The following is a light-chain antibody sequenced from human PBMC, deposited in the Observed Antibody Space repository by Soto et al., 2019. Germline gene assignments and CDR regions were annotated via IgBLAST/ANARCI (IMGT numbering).Light chain of an antibody. Sequence: QSALTQLRSMYGSPGQSVTISCTGTSSDVGGYNYVSWYQQHPGKAPKLMIYDVSKRPSGVPDRFSGSKSGNTASLTISGLQAEDEADYYCCSYAGSYSSFGTGTKVTVL. CDR3: CSYAGSYSS. V-gene: IGLV2-11*01. J-gene: IGLJ1*01. CDR1: SSDVGGYNY. CDR2: DVS.